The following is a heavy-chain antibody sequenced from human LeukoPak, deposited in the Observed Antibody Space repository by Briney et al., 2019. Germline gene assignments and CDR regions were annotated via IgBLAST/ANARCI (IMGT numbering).Heavy chain of an antibody. V-gene: IGHV3-7*01. CDR1: GFTFSSYW. J-gene: IGHJ4*02. D-gene: IGHD6-19*01. Sequence: GGSLRLSCAASGFTFSSYWMSWVRQAPGKGLEWVANIKQDGSEKNYVDSVKGRFTISRDNAKNSLYLQMNSLRVEDTAVYYCARGAYSSGWAYFDHWGQGTLVTVSS. CDR2: IKQDGSEK. CDR3: ARGAYSSGWAYFDH.